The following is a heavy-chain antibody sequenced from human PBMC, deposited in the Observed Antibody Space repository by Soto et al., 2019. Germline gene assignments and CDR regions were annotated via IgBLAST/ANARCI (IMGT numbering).Heavy chain of an antibody. V-gene: IGHV4-59*11. Sequence: SETLCLTCTVVWGYIGDHYCRWIRQPPGKGLEWIGYIYYSGNTNYNPSLKSRVTISVDTSKNQFSLKLSSVTAADTAVYYCARTEGDGYNDYWGQGTLVTVSS. CDR3: ARTEGDGYNDY. J-gene: IGHJ4*02. CDR1: WGYIGDHY. D-gene: IGHD5-12*01. CDR2: IYYSGNT.